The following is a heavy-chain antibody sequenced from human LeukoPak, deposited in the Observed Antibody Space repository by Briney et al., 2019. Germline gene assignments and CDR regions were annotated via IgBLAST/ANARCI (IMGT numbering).Heavy chain of an antibody. Sequence: ASVKVSCKASGYTFTSYGISWVRQAPGQGLEWMGWISAYNGNTNYAQKLQGRVTMTTDTSTSTAYMELRSLRSDDTAVYYCARDWYYDSSGYYYVPFDYWGQGTMVTVSS. J-gene: IGHJ4*03. V-gene: IGHV1-18*01. CDR3: ARDWYYDSSGYYYVPFDY. D-gene: IGHD3-22*01. CDR1: GYTFTSYG. CDR2: ISAYNGNT.